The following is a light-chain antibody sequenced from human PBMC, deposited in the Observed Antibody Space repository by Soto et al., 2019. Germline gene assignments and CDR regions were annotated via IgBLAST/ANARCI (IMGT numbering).Light chain of an antibody. CDR2: NNN. J-gene: IGLJ1*01. CDR3: AAWDGSLNGHV. Sequence: QSALTQPPSASGTPGQRVTISCSGGSSNIGTNAVNWYQQLPGTAPKLLIYNNNQRPSGVPDRFSGSKSGTSASLAISGLQSEDEADYYCAAWDGSLNGHVFGTGTKVTVL. V-gene: IGLV1-44*01. CDR1: SSNIGTNA.